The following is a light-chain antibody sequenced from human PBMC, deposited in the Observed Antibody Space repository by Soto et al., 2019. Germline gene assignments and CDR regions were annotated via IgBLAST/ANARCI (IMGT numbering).Light chain of an antibody. CDR3: QQYGSSPPT. CDR1: QSISRY. J-gene: IGKJ1*01. V-gene: IGKV3-20*01. CDR2: GAS. Sequence: IVLTQSPGTLSLSPGERTTLSCRASQSISRYLAWYQQKRGQGPRLLIYGASSRATGTPDRFSGSGSGTDFTLTINRLEPEDFALYYCQQYGSSPPTFGQWTKVDIK.